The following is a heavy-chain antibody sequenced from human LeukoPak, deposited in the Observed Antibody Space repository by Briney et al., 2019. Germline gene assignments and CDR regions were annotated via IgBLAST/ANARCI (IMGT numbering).Heavy chain of an antibody. CDR2: IKQDGSEK. V-gene: IGHV3-7*01. D-gene: IGHD3-3*01. J-gene: IGHJ4*02. CDR3: ARGDHAYDFWSGYYLG. CDR1: GFTFSSYW. Sequence: PGGSLRLSCAASGFTFSSYWMSWVRQAPGKGLEWVANIKQDGSEKYYVDSVKGRFTISRDNAMNSLYLQMNSLRAEDTAVYYCARGDHAYDFWSGYYLGWGQGTLVTVSS.